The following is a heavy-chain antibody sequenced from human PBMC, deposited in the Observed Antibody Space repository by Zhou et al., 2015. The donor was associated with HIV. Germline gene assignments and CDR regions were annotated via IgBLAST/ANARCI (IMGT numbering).Heavy chain of an antibody. V-gene: IGHV1-18*01. J-gene: IGHJ5*02. CDR1: GGTLSSSS. Sequence: QVQLVQSGAEVKKPGSSVKVSCEASGGTLSSSSVSWVRQAPGQGPEWMGWISAYNGNTAYAQKLQDRVTMTTDTSTSTAYMELRSLRSDDTAVYYCASRSHYSSSQGWFDPWGQGTKVIVSS. D-gene: IGHD6-13*01. CDR3: ASRSHYSSSQGWFDP. CDR2: ISAYNGNT.